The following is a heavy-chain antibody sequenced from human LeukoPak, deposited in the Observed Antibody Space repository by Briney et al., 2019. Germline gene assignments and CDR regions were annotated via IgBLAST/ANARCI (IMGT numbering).Heavy chain of an antibody. V-gene: IGHV1-46*01. Sequence: ASVKVSCKASGYTVTSYGISWVRQAPGQGLEWMGLINPSGGSTSYAQKFQGRVTMTRDMSTSTVYMELSSLRSEDTAAYYCAKAEYSSPRGAFDIWGQGTMVTVSS. CDR1: GYTVTSYG. D-gene: IGHD6-13*01. J-gene: IGHJ3*02. CDR2: INPSGGST. CDR3: AKAEYSSPRGAFDI.